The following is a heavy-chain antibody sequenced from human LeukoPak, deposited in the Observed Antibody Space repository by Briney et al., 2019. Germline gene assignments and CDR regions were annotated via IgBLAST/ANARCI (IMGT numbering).Heavy chain of an antibody. J-gene: IGHJ5*02. D-gene: IGHD5-24*01. CDR2: INPNSGGT. Sequence: AASVNVSSTPSVYTFTDYYMHWVRQAPGQGLEWMGWINPNSGGTNYAQKFQGRVTMTRDTSISTAYMELSRLRSDDTAVYYCARRDDYNFNWFDHWGQGTLVTVSS. V-gene: IGHV1-2*02. CDR1: VYTFTDYY. CDR3: ARRDDYNFNWFDH.